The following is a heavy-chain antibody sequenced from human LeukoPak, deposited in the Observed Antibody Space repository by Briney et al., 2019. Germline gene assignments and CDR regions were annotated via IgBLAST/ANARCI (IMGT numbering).Heavy chain of an antibody. D-gene: IGHD3-10*01. J-gene: IGHJ6*02. CDR2: ISYDGSNK. CDR1: GFTFSSYG. Sequence: GRSLRLSRAASGFTFSSYGMHWVPQALGKGLEWVAVISYDGSNKYYADSVEGRFTISRDNSKNTLYLQMNSLRAEDTAVYYCAKDQYCYGSGSYYPRVYYYYGMDVWGQGTTVTVSS. V-gene: IGHV3-30*18. CDR3: AKDQYCYGSGSYYPRVYYYYGMDV.